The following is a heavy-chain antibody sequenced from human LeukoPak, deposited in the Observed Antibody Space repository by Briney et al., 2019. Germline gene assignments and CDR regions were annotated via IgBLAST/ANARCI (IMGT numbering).Heavy chain of an antibody. D-gene: IGHD3-16*01. CDR2: ISGSGGST. CDR1: GFTFSSYA. Sequence: GGSLRLSXAASGFTFSSYAMSWVRQAPGKGLEWVSAISGSGGSTYYADSVKGRFTISRDNSKNTLYLQMNSLRAEDTAVYYCAKAPRLDFVRYYYYYMDVWGKGTTVTVSS. J-gene: IGHJ6*03. CDR3: AKAPRLDFVRYYYYYMDV. V-gene: IGHV3-23*01.